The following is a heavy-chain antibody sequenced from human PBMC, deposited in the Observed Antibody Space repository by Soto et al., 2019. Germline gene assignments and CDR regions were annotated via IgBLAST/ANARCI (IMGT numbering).Heavy chain of an antibody. CDR2: ISSSSSTI. J-gene: IGHJ4*02. D-gene: IGHD6-13*01. CDR3: ARDLRAYSSSWYPFDY. CDR1: GFTFSSYS. V-gene: IGHV3-48*02. Sequence: LRLSCAASGFTFSSYSMNWVRQAPGKGLEWVSYISSSSSTIYYADSVKGRFTISRDNAKNSLYLQMNSLRDEDTAVYYCARDLRAYSSSWYPFDYWGQGTLVTVSS.